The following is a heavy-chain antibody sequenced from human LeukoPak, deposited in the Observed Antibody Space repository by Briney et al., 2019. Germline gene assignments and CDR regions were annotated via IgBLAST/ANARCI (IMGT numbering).Heavy chain of an antibody. CDR3: AREHDFWSGYYEFDP. V-gene: IGHV4-34*01. D-gene: IGHD3-3*01. CDR2: INHSGST. CDR1: GGSFSGYY. Sequence: PSETLSLTCAVYGGSFSGYYWSWIRQPPGKGLEWIGEINHSGSTNYNPSLKSRVTISVDTSKNQFSLKLSSVTAADTAVYYCAREHDFWSGYYEFDPRGQGTLVTVSS. J-gene: IGHJ5*02.